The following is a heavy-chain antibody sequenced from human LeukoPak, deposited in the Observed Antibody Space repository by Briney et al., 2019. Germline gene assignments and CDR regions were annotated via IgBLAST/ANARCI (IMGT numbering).Heavy chain of an antibody. V-gene: IGHV3-11*06. CDR1: GFTFSDYY. CDR2: ISSSSSYT. Sequence: PGGSLRLSCAASGFTFSDYYMSWIRQAPGKGLEWVSYISSSSSYTNYADSVKGRFTISRDNAKNSLFLQMNSLRAEDTAVYYCARWSRITAQIDYWGQGTLVTVSS. D-gene: IGHD1-14*01. CDR3: ARWSRITAQIDY. J-gene: IGHJ4*02.